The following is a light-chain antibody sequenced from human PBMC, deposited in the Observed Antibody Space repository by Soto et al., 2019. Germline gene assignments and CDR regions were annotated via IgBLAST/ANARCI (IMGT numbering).Light chain of an antibody. CDR1: QSVSRN. J-gene: IGKJ2*01. Sequence: EIVMTQSPATLSVSPGERATLSCRASQSVSRNLAWYRQKPGQAPRLLIYGASTRATGTPARFSGSGSGTEFTLTISSLQSEDCAVYYCQQYNGWPYTFGQGTKLEIK. CDR3: QQYNGWPYT. CDR2: GAS. V-gene: IGKV3-15*01.